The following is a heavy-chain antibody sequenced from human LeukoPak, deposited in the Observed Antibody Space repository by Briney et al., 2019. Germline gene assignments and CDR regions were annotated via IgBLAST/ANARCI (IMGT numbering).Heavy chain of an antibody. J-gene: IGHJ4*02. Sequence: SETLSLTCTVSGGSISNYYWSWIRQPAGKGLEWIGRIYSLGSTNYNPSLKSRVTMSVDTSKNQFSLEVRSVTAADTAIYYCAKGPTVGTPTAVDYWGQGILVTVSS. CDR3: AKGPTVGTPTAVDY. D-gene: IGHD4-23*01. CDR1: GGSISNYY. CDR2: IYSLGST. V-gene: IGHV4-4*07.